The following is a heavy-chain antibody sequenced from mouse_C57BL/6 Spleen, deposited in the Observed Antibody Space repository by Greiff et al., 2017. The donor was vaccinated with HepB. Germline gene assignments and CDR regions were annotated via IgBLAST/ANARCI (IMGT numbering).Heavy chain of an antibody. D-gene: IGHD1-2*01. CDR2: ISDGGSYT. V-gene: IGHV5-4*01. Sequence: EVQLVESGGGLVKPGGSLKLSCAASGFTFSSYAMSWVRQTPEKRLEWVATISDGGSYTYYPDNVKGRFTISRDNAKNNLYLQRSHLKSEDTAMYYCAREGVRLEAYWGQGTLVTVSA. J-gene: IGHJ3*01. CDR1: GFTFSSYA. CDR3: AREGVRLEAY.